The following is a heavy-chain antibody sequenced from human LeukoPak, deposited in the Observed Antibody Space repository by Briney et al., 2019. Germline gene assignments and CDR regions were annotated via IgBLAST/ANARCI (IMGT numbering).Heavy chain of an antibody. D-gene: IGHD3-10*01. CDR3: AREPPRGITMVRGPDY. J-gene: IGHJ4*02. CDR1: GGSFSGYY. CDR2: INHNGST. V-gene: IGHV4-34*01. Sequence: PSETLSLTCAVYGGSFSGYYWSWIRQPPGKGLEWIGEINHNGSTNYNPSLKSRVTISVDTSKNQFSLKLSSVTAADTAVYYCAREPPRGITMVRGPDYWGQGTLVTVSS.